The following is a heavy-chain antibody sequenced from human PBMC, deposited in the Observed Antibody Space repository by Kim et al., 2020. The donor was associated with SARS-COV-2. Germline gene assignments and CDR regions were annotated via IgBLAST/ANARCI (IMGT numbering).Heavy chain of an antibody. J-gene: IGHJ4*02. Sequence: TNYTKKFQGRVTTNRDTSTGAVYMDLSSLSSEDTAMYYCAREPPQSGGLDYWGQGTLVTVSS. D-gene: IGHD1-26*01. CDR3: AREPPQSGGLDY. V-gene: IGHV1-46*01. CDR2: T.